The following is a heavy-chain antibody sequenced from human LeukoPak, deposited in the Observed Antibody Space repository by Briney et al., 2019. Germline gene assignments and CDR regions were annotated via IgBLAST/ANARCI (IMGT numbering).Heavy chain of an antibody. V-gene: IGHV3-48*01. CDR3: LRGHSVYDFRVY. CDR1: GFTFSDYN. D-gene: IGHD5/OR15-5a*01. J-gene: IGHJ4*02. Sequence: PGGSLRLSCAASGFTFSDYNMIWVRQAPGKGPEWVPFIGGRSNDIFYADSVKGRFTISRDNAKNSLYLQMNSLRAEDAAMYYCLRGHSVYDFRVYWGQGTLDTVSS. CDR2: IGGRSNDI.